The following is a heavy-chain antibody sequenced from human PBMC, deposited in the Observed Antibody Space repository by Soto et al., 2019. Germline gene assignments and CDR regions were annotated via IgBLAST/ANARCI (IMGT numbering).Heavy chain of an antibody. CDR3: ARGGRFYYNNWFDP. V-gene: IGHV4-31*03. CDR1: GGSISSGGYY. CDR2: IYDSGST. J-gene: IGHJ5*02. Sequence: QVQLQESGPGLVKPSQTLSLTCSVSGGSISSGGYYWTWIRQHPGKGLEWIGYIYDSGSTYYNPSLLSRVAIAVDTSKNQYSLKLSSVTAADTAVYYWARGGRFYYNNWFDPWGQGTLVTVSS. D-gene: IGHD3-22*01.